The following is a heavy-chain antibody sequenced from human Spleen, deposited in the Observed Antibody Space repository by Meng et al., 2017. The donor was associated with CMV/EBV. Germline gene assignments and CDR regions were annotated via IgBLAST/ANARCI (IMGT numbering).Heavy chain of an antibody. CDR2: ISYDGSNK. CDR3: ARGDDNFWSGYYLDY. D-gene: IGHD3-3*01. CDR1: GFIFSKYG. Sequence: GGSLRLSCAASGFIFSKYGIHWVRQAPGKGLEWVAVISYDGSNKYNADSVKGRFTISRDNSKNTLYLQMNSLRVEDTAVYYCARGDDNFWSGYYLDYWGQGTLVTVSS. V-gene: IGHV3-30*19. J-gene: IGHJ4*02.